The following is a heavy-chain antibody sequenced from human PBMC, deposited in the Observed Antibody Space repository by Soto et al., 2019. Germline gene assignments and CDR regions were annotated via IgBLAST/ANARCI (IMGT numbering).Heavy chain of an antibody. J-gene: IGHJ4*02. CDR2: VHHTGSA. CDR3: ARARPGLATADDDIFDY. CDR1: GASISSSYW. D-gene: IGHD6-13*01. Sequence: SETLSLTCAVSGASISSSYWWSWVRQPPGKGLEWIGEVHHTGSATYNPSLKSRVTMSVEKSKNQFSLKLSSVTAADTAVYFCARARPGLATADDDIFDYWGQGILVTVSS. V-gene: IGHV4-4*02.